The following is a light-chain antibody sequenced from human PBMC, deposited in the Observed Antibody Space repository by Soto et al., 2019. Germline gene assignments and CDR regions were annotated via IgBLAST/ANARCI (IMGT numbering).Light chain of an antibody. CDR1: QSVSSN. Sequence: EIVMTQALATLSVSPGERATLSCSASQSVSSNLAWYQQKPGQAPRLLIYGASSRATGIPDRFSGSGSGTDFTLTISRLEPEDFAVYYCQQYGSSPPWTFGQGTKVDIK. CDR3: QQYGSSPPWT. CDR2: GAS. V-gene: IGKV3-20*01. J-gene: IGKJ1*01.